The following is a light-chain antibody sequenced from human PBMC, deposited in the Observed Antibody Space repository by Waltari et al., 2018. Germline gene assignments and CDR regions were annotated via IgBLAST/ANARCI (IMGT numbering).Light chain of an antibody. J-gene: IGLJ3*02. CDR3: CSYAGSSIWV. CDR2: EDS. CDR1: SSEVGSYNL. Sequence: QSALTQPASVSGSPGQSITISCTGTSSEVGSYNLVSWYPQPPGKAPKLMIYEDSKRPSGVSNRFSGSKSGNTASLTISGLQAEDEANYYCCSYAGSSIWVFGGGTELTVL. V-gene: IGLV2-23*01.